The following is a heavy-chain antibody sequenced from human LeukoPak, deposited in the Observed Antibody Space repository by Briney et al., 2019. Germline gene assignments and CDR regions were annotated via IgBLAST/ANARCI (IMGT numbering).Heavy chain of an antibody. J-gene: IGHJ4*02. V-gene: IGHV3-21*01. Sequence: PGGSLRLSCAASGFTFSTYSMNWVRQAPGRGLEWVSSISSSGTYIYYADSMRGRFTISRDNSKNSLYLQMNSLRAEDTAVYYCASSFPRRDDYISNYFDYWGQGTLSPSPQ. CDR2: ISSSGTYI. CDR1: GFTFSTYS. CDR3: ASSFPRRDDYISNYFDY. D-gene: IGHD5-24*01.